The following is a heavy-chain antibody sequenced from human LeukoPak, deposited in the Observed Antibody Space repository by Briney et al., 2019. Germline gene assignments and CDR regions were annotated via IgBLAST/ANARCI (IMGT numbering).Heavy chain of an antibody. CDR3: ATGYSGYLFDY. Sequence: GGSLRLSCAASGFTFSSYWMLGVRQAPGKGLVGVSRINSDGSSTSYADSVKCRFPISIDNSKNTLYLQMNSLRAEDTAVYYCATGYSGYLFDYWGQGTLVTVSS. J-gene: IGHJ4*02. CDR1: GFTFSSYW. D-gene: IGHD5-12*01. V-gene: IGHV3-74*01. CDR2: INSDGSST.